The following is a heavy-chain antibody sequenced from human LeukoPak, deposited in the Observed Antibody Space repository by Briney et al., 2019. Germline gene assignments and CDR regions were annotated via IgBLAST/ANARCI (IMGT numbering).Heavy chain of an antibody. CDR2: IYYSGST. V-gene: IGHV4-59*12. D-gene: IGHD6-19*01. Sequence: SETLSLTCTVSGGSISSYYWSWIRQPPGKGLEWIGYIYYSGSTNYNPSLKSRVTISVGTSKNQFSLKLSSVTAADTAVYYCAREWLVGKFDPWGQGTLVTVSS. CDR3: AREWLVGKFDP. J-gene: IGHJ5*02. CDR1: GGSISSYY.